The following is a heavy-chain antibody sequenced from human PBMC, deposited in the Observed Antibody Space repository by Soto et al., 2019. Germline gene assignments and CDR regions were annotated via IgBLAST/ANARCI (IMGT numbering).Heavy chain of an antibody. J-gene: IGHJ6*03. Sequence: QVQLVESGGGVVQPGRSLRLSCAASGFTFSSYGMHWVRQAPGKGLEWVAVISYDGSNKYYADSVKGRFTISRDNSKNTLYLQMNSLRAEDTAVYYCAKSGSWYYYYYMDVWGKGTTVTVSS. CDR3: AKSGSWYYYYYMDV. V-gene: IGHV3-30*18. CDR1: GFTFSSYG. CDR2: ISYDGSNK. D-gene: IGHD6-13*01.